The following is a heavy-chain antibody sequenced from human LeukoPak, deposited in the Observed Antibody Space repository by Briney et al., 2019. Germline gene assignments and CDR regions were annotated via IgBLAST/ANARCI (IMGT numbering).Heavy chain of an antibody. D-gene: IGHD3-10*01. Sequence: PGRSLRLSCAASGFTFSSSEMNWVLQAPGKGLEWVSYISRSGDTIYYADSVKDRFTISRDNAKNSMYLQINSLRTDDTAVYYCARVSGEADRGPDYWGQGTLVTVSS. J-gene: IGHJ4*02. CDR1: GFTFSSSE. CDR2: ISRSGDTI. V-gene: IGHV3-48*03. CDR3: ARVSGEADRGPDY.